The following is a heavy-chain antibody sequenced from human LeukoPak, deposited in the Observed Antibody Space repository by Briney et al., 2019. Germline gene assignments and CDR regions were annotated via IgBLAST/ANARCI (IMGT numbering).Heavy chain of an antibody. CDR2: ISGSGGST. J-gene: IGHJ4*02. CDR1: GFTFSSYA. V-gene: IGHV3-23*01. D-gene: IGHD3-10*01. CDR3: AREWTYGSGSTELDY. Sequence: PGGSLRLSCAASGFTFSSYAMSWVRQAPGKGLEWVSAISGSGGSTYYADSVKGRFTISRDNSKNTLYLQMNSLRAEDTAVYYCAREWTYGSGSTELDYWGQGTLVTVSS.